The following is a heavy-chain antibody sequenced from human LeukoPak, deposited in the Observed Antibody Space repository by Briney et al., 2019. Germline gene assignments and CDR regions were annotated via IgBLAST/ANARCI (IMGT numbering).Heavy chain of an antibody. CDR2: VYYSGSS. D-gene: IGHD3-3*01. V-gene: IGHV4-31*03. Sequence: SQTLSLTCTVSGGSVSSDEYYWSWVRQHPGKGLEWIGYVYYSGSSYYIPSLESRVTMSVEVSKNQFSLELRSVTAADTAVYYCARVKVLRFLEWFLDFWGQGALVTVSS. CDR1: GGSVSSDEYY. J-gene: IGHJ4*02. CDR3: ARVKVLRFLEWFLDF.